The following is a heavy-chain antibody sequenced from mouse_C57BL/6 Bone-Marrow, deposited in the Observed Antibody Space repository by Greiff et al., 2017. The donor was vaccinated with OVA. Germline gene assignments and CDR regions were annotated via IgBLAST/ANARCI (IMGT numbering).Heavy chain of an antibody. D-gene: IGHD2-1*01. CDR1: GFSLTSYG. V-gene: IGHV2-5*01. Sequence: VMLQQSGPGLVQPSQSLSITCTVSGFSLTSYGVPWVRQSPGKGLEWRGVICRGRSTDYNAAFMSRPSITKDDYKNQVFFTMNSLQADDTAIYYCAPQGPIYYGNSFAYWGQGTLVTVSA. J-gene: IGHJ3*01. CDR3: APQGPIYYGNSFAY. CDR2: ICRGRST.